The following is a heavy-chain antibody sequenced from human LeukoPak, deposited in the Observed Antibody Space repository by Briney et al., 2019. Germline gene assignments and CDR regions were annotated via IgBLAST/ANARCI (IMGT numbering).Heavy chain of an antibody. D-gene: IGHD6-19*01. V-gene: IGHV4-59*01. CDR3: ARDLRPGLNAGTVVAGHWFDP. CDR1: GGSISSYY. CDR2: IYYSGST. J-gene: IGHJ5*02. Sequence: SETLSLTCTVSGGSISSYYWSWIRQPPGKGLEWIGYIYYSGSTNYNPSLKSRVTISVDTSKKQFSLKLRSVTAADTAVYYCARDLRPGLNAGTVVAGHWFDPWGQGTQVTVSS.